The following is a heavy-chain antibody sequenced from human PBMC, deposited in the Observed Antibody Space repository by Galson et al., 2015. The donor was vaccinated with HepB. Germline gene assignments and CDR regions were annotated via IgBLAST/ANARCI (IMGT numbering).Heavy chain of an antibody. D-gene: IGHD6-19*01. J-gene: IGHJ5*02. CDR2: INPNSGGT. CDR1: GYTFTGYY. CDR3: ARARAVAGYNWFDP. Sequence: SVKVSCKASGYTFTGYYMHWVRQAPGQGLEWMGRINPNSGGTNYAQKFQGRVTMTRDTSISTAYMELSRLRSNDTAVYYCARARAVAGYNWFDPWGQGTLVTVSS. V-gene: IGHV1-2*06.